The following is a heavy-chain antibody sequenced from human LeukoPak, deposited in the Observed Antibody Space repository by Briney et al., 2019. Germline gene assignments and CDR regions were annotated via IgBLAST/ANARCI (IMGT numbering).Heavy chain of an antibody. V-gene: IGHV5-51*01. CDR2: IYPGDSDT. J-gene: IGHJ6*02. CDR1: GYSFTNYW. CDR3: ASPSIAATGAPYYYYGMDV. Sequence: GESLKISCKGSGYSFTNYWIVWVRQMPGKGLEWMVIIYPGDSDTRYSPSFQGQVTISADKSISTAYLQWSSLKASDTAIYYCASPSIAATGAPYYYYGMDVWGQGTTVTVSS. D-gene: IGHD6-13*01.